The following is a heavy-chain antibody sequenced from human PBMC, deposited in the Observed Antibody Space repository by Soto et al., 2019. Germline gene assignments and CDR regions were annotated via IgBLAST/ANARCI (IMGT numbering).Heavy chain of an antibody. V-gene: IGHV3-64D*08. CDR2: ISSNGGST. Sequence: GGSLRLSCSASGFTFSSYAMHWVRQAPGKGLEYVSAISSNGGSTYYADSVKGRFTISRDNSKNTLYLQMSSLRAEDTAVYYCVNSTAMAPIGYFDYWGQGTLVTVSS. CDR1: GFTFSSYA. D-gene: IGHD5-18*01. CDR3: VNSTAMAPIGYFDY. J-gene: IGHJ4*02.